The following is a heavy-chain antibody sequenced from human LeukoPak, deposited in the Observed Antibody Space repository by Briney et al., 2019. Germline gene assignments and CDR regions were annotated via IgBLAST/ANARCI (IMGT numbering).Heavy chain of an antibody. J-gene: IGHJ4*02. D-gene: IGHD2-2*01. Sequence: GRSLRLSCAASGFIFSTYGMHWVRQAPGKGLEWVSYISSSSSTIYYADSVKGRFTISRDNAKNSLYLQMNSLRAEDTAVYYCARLGSIEPAAILYYFDYWGQGTLVTVSS. V-gene: IGHV3-48*01. CDR2: ISSSSSTI. CDR1: GFIFSTYG. CDR3: ARLGSIEPAAILYYFDY.